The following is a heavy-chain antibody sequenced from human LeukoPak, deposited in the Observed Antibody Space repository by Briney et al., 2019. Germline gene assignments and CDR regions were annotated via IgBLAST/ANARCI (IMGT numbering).Heavy chain of an antibody. Sequence: ASVKVSCKASGYTFTSYDINWVRQATGQGLEWMGWMNPNSGNTGYAQKFQGRVTITRNTSISTACMELSSLRSEDTAVYYCARVSYDYVWGSYRRHDAFDIWGQGTMVTVSS. D-gene: IGHD3-16*02. CDR2: MNPNSGNT. V-gene: IGHV1-8*03. J-gene: IGHJ3*02. CDR1: GYTFTSYD. CDR3: ARVSYDYVWGSYRRHDAFDI.